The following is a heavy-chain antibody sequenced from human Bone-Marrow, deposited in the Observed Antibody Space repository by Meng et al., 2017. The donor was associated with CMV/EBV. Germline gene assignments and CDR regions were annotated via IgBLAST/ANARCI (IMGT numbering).Heavy chain of an antibody. V-gene: IGHV3-30*19. CDR1: GFTFSSYG. CDR3: ARDPSEYYHRASSIAARRRYYYYGMDV. Sequence: GESLKISCAASGFTFSSYGMHWVRQAPGKGLEWVAVISYDGSNKYYADSVKGRFTISRDNSKNTLYLQMNSLRAEDTAVYYCARDPSEYYHRASSIAARRRYYYYGMDVWGQGTTVTVSS. D-gene: IGHD6-6*01. CDR2: ISYDGSNK. J-gene: IGHJ6*02.